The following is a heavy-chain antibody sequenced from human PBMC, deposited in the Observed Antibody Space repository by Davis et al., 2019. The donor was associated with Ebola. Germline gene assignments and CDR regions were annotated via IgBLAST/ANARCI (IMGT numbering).Heavy chain of an antibody. CDR1: GFIVSDKY. CDR3: ARHINGDFWFFDP. CDR2: LYRDGRT. V-gene: IGHV3-53*01. J-gene: IGHJ2*01. Sequence: GESLKISCAASGFIVSDKYMSWLRQAPGKGLEWVSVLYRDGRTYYADSVKGRFTVSRDNSKNMLYLQMNSLRAEDTAVYYCARHINGDFWFFDPWGRGTRVIVSS. D-gene: IGHD4-17*01.